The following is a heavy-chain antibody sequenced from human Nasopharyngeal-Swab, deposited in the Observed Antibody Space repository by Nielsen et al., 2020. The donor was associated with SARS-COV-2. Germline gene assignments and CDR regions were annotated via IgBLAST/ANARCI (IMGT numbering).Heavy chain of an antibody. D-gene: IGHD5-18*01. V-gene: IGHV4-61*02. CDR3: PGEVGNSHKFDY. Sequence: SETLSPTCTVSGGSISSGSFYWSWPRHPAEKGLEWIGRIYTSGSTDFNPSRQSRVPITVHTSNNQSPLYLSPVPAADTAVYYCPGEVGNSHKFDYWGQGTLVTVSS. CDR1: GGSISSGSFY. CDR2: IYTSGST. J-gene: IGHJ4*02.